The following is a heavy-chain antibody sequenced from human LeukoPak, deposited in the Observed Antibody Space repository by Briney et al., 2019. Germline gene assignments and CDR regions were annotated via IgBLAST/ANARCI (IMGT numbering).Heavy chain of an antibody. Sequence: GGSLRLSCAASGFTFSSYEMNWVRQAPGKGLEWVSYISSSGSTIYYADSVKGRFNISRDNPKNSLYLQMNSLRAEDTAVYYCAELGITMIGGVWGKGTTVTISS. V-gene: IGHV3-48*03. CDR2: ISSSGSTI. CDR3: AELGITMIGGV. J-gene: IGHJ6*04. D-gene: IGHD3-10*02. CDR1: GFTFSSYE.